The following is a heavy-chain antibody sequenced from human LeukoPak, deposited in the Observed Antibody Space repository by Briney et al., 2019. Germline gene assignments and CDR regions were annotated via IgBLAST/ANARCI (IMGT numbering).Heavy chain of an antibody. CDR2: LYSGGST. V-gene: IGHV3-53*01. CDR3: ARVVGGYPWGYFDY. CDR1: GFTVSSNY. Sequence: PGGSLRLSYAASGFTVSSNYMSWVRQAPGKGLEWVSVLYSGGSTYYAESVKGRFIISRDNAKNTLYLQMNNLRAEDTAVYYCARVVGGYPWGYFDYWGQGTLVTVSS. J-gene: IGHJ4*02. D-gene: IGHD3-22*01.